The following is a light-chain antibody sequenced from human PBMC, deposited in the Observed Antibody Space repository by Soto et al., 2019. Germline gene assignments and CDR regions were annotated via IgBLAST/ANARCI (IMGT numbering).Light chain of an antibody. Sequence: EIVMTQSPATLSVSPGDRATLSCRASESVTSSLAWYQQKPGQPPRLLIYDASNRATGIPARFSGSGSGTDFTLTISSLEPEDFAVYYCQQRSNWITFGQGTRLEIK. CDR2: DAS. CDR1: ESVTSS. J-gene: IGKJ5*01. CDR3: QQRSNWIT. V-gene: IGKV3-11*01.